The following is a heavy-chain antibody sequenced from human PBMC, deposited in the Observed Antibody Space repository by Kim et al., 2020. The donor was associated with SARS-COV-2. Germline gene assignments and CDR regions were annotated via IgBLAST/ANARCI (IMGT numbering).Heavy chain of an antibody. V-gene: IGHV4-39*01. Sequence: NPPLRSRVTISVDTSKNQFSLKRSSVTAADTAVYYCARLFGGSGKYYFEYWGQGTLVTVSS. CDR3: ARLFGGSGKYYFEY. J-gene: IGHJ4*02. D-gene: IGHD3-16*01.